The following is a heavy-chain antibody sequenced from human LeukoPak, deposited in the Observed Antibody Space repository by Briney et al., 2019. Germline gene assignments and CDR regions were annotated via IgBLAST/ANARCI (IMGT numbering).Heavy chain of an antibody. Sequence: GGSLRLSCVASGFTVSSNYMSWVRQAPGKGLEWVSGIYSGGSTYYADSEKGRFTISSDNSKSTLYLQMNSLRAEDTAVYFCARGRMYQLLLFDYWGQGTLVTVSS. D-gene: IGHD2-2*01. CDR3: ARGRMYQLLLFDY. CDR2: IYSGGST. CDR1: GFTVSSNY. J-gene: IGHJ4*02. V-gene: IGHV3-53*01.